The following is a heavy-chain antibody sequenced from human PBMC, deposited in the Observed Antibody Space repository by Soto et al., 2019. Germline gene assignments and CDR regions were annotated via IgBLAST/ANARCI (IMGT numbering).Heavy chain of an antibody. CDR2: ITPYNGNA. J-gene: IGHJ4*02. Sequence: PGASVQVSCKASGYTFSNFGINWVRQAPGQGLEWMGWITPYNGNANYAQKHQDRLTITTDTSTNTAYLELRSLRSDDTAVYFCARARMYSGAYHDYWGQGTLVTVSS. D-gene: IGHD1-26*01. CDR1: GYTFSNFG. CDR3: ARARMYSGAYHDY. V-gene: IGHV1-18*04.